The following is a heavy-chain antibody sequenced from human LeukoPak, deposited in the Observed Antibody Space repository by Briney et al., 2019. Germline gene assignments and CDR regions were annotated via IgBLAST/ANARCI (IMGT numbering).Heavy chain of an antibody. V-gene: IGHV4-34*01. D-gene: IGHD1-14*01. J-gene: IGHJ4*02. CDR3: ARGRNLFDY. CDR1: GGSFGGYY. CDR2: INHSGST. Sequence: SETLSLTCAVYGGSFGGYYWSWIRQPPGKGLEWIGEINHSGSTNYNPSLKSRVTISVDTSKNQFSLKLSSVTAADTAVYYCARGRNLFDYWGQGTLVTVSS.